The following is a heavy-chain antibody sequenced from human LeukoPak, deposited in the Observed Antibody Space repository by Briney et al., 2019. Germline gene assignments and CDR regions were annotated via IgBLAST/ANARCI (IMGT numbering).Heavy chain of an antibody. D-gene: IGHD6-19*01. CDR1: GFTFMNHA. CDR3: ARRGGSNGWGAFDI. CDR2: SGGGGRDT. V-gene: IGHV3-23*01. Sequence: PGGSLRLSCVGSGFTFMNHAMNWVRLAPGKGLEWISTSGGGGRDTYYGDSVKGRFTISRDNSKNILYLQMNSLNGADTALYYCARRGGSNGWGAFDIWGQGTMVTVSS. J-gene: IGHJ3*02.